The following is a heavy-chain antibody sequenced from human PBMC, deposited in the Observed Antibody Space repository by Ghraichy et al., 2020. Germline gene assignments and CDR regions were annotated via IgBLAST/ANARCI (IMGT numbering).Heavy chain of an antibody. CDR1: GFPFADYA. CDR3: TRDRPIDY. CDR2: IRSKASGETT. V-gene: IGHV3-49*03. Sequence: LTCTASGFPFADYAMSWFRQAPERGLEWVGFIRSKASGETTQYAASVRGRFTISRDDSISIAYLQMDSLRTEDTAVYYCTRDRPIDYWGQGTLVTVSS. J-gene: IGHJ4*02.